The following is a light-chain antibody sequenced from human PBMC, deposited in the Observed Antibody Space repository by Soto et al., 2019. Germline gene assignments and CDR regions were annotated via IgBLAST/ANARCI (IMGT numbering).Light chain of an antibody. Sequence: SKGPQSLSPGERATLGCRPSLSVSNYLAWYQQKPGQAPRLLIYGASNRATGIPARFSGSGCGTDCNLTIIGLEPEDFSRYLCQHRSIWARTFGQGPWW. CDR2: GAS. J-gene: IGKJ1*01. CDR1: LSVSNY. CDR3: QHRSIWART. V-gene: IGKV3-11*01.